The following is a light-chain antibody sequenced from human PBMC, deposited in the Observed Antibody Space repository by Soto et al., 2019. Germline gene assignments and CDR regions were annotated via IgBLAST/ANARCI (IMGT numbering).Light chain of an antibody. V-gene: IGLV1-47*01. J-gene: IGLJ2*01. CDR1: SSNIGRNY. CDR2: MNN. Sequence: QSVLTQPPSASGTPGQRVAISCSGSSSNIGRNYIYWYQQLPGTAPKLLIYMNNQRPSGVPGRFSGSKSGTSASLAISGLRSEDEDDYYCAAWDDSLSGRVVFGGGTKLTVL. CDR3: AAWDDSLSGRVV.